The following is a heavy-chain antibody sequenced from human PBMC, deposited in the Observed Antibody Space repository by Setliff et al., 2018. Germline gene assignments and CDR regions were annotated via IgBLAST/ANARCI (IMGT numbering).Heavy chain of an antibody. CDR3: ARMSGFQYIDV. J-gene: IGHJ6*03. V-gene: IGHV4-39*07. CDR1: GGSVSNSGFF. Sequence: PSETLSLTCTVSGGSVSNSGFFWGWLRQAPGKGLEWIGNIYDSGSSNYNASLKSRLIITRDTSKNQISLKLTSVTAEDTAVYYCARMSGFQYIDVWDKGTTVTVSS. CDR2: IYDSGSS. D-gene: IGHD3-3*01.